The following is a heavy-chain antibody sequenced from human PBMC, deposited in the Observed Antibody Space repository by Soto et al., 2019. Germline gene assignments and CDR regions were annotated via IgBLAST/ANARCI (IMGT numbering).Heavy chain of an antibody. Sequence: ASVKVSCKASGYTFTSDGISWVRQAPGQGLEWMGWISAYNGNTNYAQKLQGRVTMTTDTSTSTAYMELRSLRSDDTAVYYCARIWFGELLMGNWFDPWGQGTLVTVSS. J-gene: IGHJ5*02. CDR1: GYTFTSDG. V-gene: IGHV1-18*01. CDR3: ARIWFGELLMGNWFDP. CDR2: ISAYNGNT. D-gene: IGHD3-10*01.